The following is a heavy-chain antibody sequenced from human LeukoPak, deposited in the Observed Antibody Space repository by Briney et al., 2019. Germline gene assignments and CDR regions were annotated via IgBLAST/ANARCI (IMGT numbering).Heavy chain of an antibody. CDR1: GGSFSGYY. CDR3: ARVITKVMTTVVTPLAFDI. J-gene: IGHJ3*02. Sequence: PSETLSLTCAVYGGSFSGYYWSWIRQPPGKGLEWIGEINHSGSTNYNPSLKSRVTISVDTSKNQFSLKLSSVTAADTAVYYCARVITKVMTTVVTPLAFDIWGQGTMVTVSS. CDR2: INHSGST. D-gene: IGHD4-23*01. V-gene: IGHV4-34*01.